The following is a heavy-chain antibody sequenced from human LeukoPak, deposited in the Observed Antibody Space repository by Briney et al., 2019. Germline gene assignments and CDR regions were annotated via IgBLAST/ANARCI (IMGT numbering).Heavy chain of an antibody. J-gene: IGHJ4*02. CDR3: ARDTFQPGLIDS. D-gene: IGHD2-2*01. V-gene: IGHV3-21*05. CDR2: INTDSSDI. Sequence: GGSLRLSCAASGFTFSRYAMNWVRQAPGKGLEWVSYINTDSSDIHYADSVKGRFTISRDNARNTLYLQLSSLSAEDSGVYYCARDTFQPGLIDSWGQGTLVTVSS. CDR1: GFTFSRYA.